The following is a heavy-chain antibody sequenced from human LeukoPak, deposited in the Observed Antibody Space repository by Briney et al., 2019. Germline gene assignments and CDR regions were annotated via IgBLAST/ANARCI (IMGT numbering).Heavy chain of an antibody. J-gene: IGHJ4*02. CDR1: GYTFTSYG. CDR2: ISAYYGNT. V-gene: IGHV1-18*01. D-gene: IGHD3-10*01. CDR3: ARDGSLWFGELLYRDYFDY. Sequence: ASVKVSCKASGYTFTSYGISWVRQAPGQGLEWMGWISAYYGNTNYAQKLQGRVTMTTDTSTSTAYMELRSLRSDDTAVYYCARDGSLWFGELLYRDYFDYWGQGTLVTVSS.